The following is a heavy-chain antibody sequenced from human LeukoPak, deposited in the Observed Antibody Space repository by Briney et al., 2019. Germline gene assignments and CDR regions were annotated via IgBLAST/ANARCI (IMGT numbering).Heavy chain of an antibody. CDR3: AKEGGNSSGPFDY. CDR1: GFTFSSYG. V-gene: IGHV3-33*06. CDR2: IWYDGSNK. D-gene: IGHD6-19*01. Sequence: GGSLRLSCAASGFTFSSYGMHWVRQAPGKGLEWVAVIWYDGSNKYYADSVKGRFTISRDNSKNTLYLQMNSLRAEDTAVYYCAKEGGNSSGPFDYWGQGTLVTVSS. J-gene: IGHJ4*02.